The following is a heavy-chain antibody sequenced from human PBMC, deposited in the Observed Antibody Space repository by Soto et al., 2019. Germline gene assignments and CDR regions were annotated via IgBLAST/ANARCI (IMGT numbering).Heavy chain of an antibody. V-gene: IGHV3-30*18. J-gene: IGHJ4*02. Sequence: QAQLVESGGGVVQPGRSLRLYYAASGFTFSTYGMHWVRQAPGKGLAWVAVISYDGGNKYYTDSVKDRFTISRDNSKNTVYLQMNSLRAEDTAVYFCAKDGNVFSSGWYAPSLDYWGQGALVTVSS. CDR2: ISYDGGNK. CDR3: AKDGNVFSSGWYAPSLDY. D-gene: IGHD6-19*01. CDR1: GFTFSTYG.